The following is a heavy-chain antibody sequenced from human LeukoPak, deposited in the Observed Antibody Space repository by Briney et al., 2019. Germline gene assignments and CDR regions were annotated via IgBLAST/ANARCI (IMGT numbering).Heavy chain of an antibody. J-gene: IGHJ4*02. CDR3: ARDYYDSSGYYYGRYFDY. CDR1: GFTFSDYY. Sequence: GGSLRLSCAASGFTFSDYYMSRIRQAPGKGLEWVSYISSSGSTIYYADSVEGRFTISRDNAKNSLYLQMNSLRAEDTAVYYCARDYYDSSGYYYGRYFDYWGQGTLVTVSS. V-gene: IGHV3-11*01. CDR2: ISSSGSTI. D-gene: IGHD3-22*01.